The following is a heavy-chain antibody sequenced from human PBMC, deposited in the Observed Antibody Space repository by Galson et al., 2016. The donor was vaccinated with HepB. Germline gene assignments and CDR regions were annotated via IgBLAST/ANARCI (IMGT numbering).Heavy chain of an antibody. D-gene: IGHD1-26*01. CDR2: IWDNGRNK. Sequence: SLRLSCAASGFSVSRFGMHWVRQAPGKGLEWVAIIWDNGRNKQYTDSVKGRFTISSDGSENRVYLQMNSLSAEDTAVYYCARDSEGGPNDFDYWGQGTLVTVSS. CDR3: ARDSEGGPNDFDY. V-gene: IGHV3-33*01. J-gene: IGHJ4*02. CDR1: GFSVSRFG.